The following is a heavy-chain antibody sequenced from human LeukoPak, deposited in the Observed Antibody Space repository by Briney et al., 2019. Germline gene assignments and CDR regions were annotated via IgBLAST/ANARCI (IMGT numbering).Heavy chain of an antibody. D-gene: IGHD3-10*01. J-gene: IGHJ6*04. CDR2: INHSGST. CDR1: GGSLSGYY. V-gene: IGHV4-34*01. CDR3: ARSRMVRGVTTAPGPKSPHGMDV. Sequence: SETLSLTCAVYGGSLSGYYWSWIRQPPGKGLEWIREINHSGSTNYNPSLKSRVTISVDTSKNQFSLKLSSVTAADTAVYYCARSRMVRGVTTAPGPKSPHGMDVWGKGTTVTVSS.